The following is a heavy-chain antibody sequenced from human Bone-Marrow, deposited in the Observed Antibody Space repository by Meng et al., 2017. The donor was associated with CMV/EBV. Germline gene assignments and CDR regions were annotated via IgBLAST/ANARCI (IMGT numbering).Heavy chain of an antibody. CDR1: VATFSSYS. Sequence: VATFSSYSFSWMRQAPRQGLEGMGRILPMLGITNSAQNFQGRVTITADKSTSTVYMDLSSLRSEDTAVYYCARGRRDGYNQGFDYWGQGTLVTVSS. D-gene: IGHD5-24*01. CDR2: ILPMLGIT. V-gene: IGHV1-69*04. J-gene: IGHJ4*02. CDR3: ARGRRDGYNQGFDY.